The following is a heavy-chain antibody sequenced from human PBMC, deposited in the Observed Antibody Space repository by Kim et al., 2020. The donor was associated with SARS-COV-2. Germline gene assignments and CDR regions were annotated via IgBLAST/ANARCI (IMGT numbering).Heavy chain of an antibody. V-gene: IGHV3-33*01. Sequence: GGSLRLSCAASGFTFSSYGMHWVRQAPGKGLEWVAVIWYDGSNKYYADSVKGRFTISRDNSKNTLWLQMNSLRAEDTAVYYCARDSGSSPGRWGQGTLVTVSS. D-gene: IGHD2-2*01. J-gene: IGHJ4*02. CDR3: ARDSGSSPGR. CDR2: IWYDGSNK. CDR1: GFTFSSYG.